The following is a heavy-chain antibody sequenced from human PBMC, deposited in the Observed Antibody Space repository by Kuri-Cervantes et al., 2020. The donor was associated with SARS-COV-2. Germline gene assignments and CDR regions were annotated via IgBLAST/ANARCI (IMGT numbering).Heavy chain of an antibody. CDR3: AKDWGAIFGVVTQFDY. Sequence: GEALKISYAASGLTFRSYSMSWVRQAPGKGLEWVSGISGRGGSTYYADSVKGRFTISSDHSNNTLYLQMNSLRAEDTAVYYCAKDWGAIFGVVTQFDYWGQGTLVTVSS. V-gene: IGHV3-23*01. CDR2: ISGRGGST. J-gene: IGHJ4*02. CDR1: GLTFRSYS. D-gene: IGHD3-3*02.